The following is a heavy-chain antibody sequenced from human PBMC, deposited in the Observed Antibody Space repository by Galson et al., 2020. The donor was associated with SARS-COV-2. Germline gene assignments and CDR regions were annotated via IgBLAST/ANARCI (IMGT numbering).Heavy chain of an antibody. Sequence: QLGESLKISCAASGFTFSSYGMHWVRQAPGKGLEWVAVISYDGSNKYYADSVKGRFTISRDNSKNTLYLQMNSLRAEDTAVYYCAKDFTYYDILTGYIGSSHYYYYYGMDVWGQGTTVTVSS. J-gene: IGHJ6*02. D-gene: IGHD3-9*01. V-gene: IGHV3-30*18. CDR3: AKDFTYYDILTGYIGSSHYYYYYGMDV. CDR1: GFTFSSYG. CDR2: ISYDGSNK.